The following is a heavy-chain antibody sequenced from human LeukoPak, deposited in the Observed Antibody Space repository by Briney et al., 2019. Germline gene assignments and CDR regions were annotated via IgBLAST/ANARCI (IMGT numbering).Heavy chain of an antibody. CDR1: GYTFTSYY. V-gene: IGHV1-2*02. CDR3: ARYCSGGSCYYDAFDI. Sequence: GASVKVSCKASGYTFTSYYMHWVRQAPGQGLEWMGWINPNSGGTNYAQKFQGRVTMTRDTSISTAYMELSRLRSDDTAVYYCARYCSGGSCYYDAFDIWGQGTMVTVSS. J-gene: IGHJ3*02. D-gene: IGHD2-15*01. CDR2: INPNSGGT.